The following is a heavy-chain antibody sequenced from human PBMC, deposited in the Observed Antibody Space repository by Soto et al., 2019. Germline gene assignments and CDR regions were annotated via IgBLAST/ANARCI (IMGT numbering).Heavy chain of an antibody. CDR3: ARDSPTYYDY. CDR1: GGSISNYY. CDR2: IYTSGST. Sequence: SETRSLTCTVSGGSISNYYWTWIRQPAGKGLEWIGRIYTSGSTNYNPSLKSRVTMSVDTSKNQFSLKLTSVTAADTAVYYCARDSPTYYDYWGQGTLVTVSS. D-gene: IGHD4-4*01. V-gene: IGHV4-4*07. J-gene: IGHJ4*02.